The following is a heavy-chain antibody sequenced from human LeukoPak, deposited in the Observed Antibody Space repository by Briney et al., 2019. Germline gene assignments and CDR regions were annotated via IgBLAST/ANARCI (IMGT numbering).Heavy chain of an antibody. D-gene: IGHD1-1*01. J-gene: IGHJ4*02. V-gene: IGHV4-4*07. Sequence: SETLSLTCTVSGGSIGSYYWSWIRQPAGKGLEWIGRIYISGSTNYNPSLKSRVTMSVDTSKNQFSLKLSSVTAADTAVYYCARDRGTWSDDGFDYWGQGALVTVSS. CDR3: ARDRGTWSDDGFDY. CDR2: IYISGST. CDR1: GGSIGSYY.